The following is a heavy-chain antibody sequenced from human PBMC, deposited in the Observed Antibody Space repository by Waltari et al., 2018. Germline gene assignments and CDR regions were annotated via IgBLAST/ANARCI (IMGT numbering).Heavy chain of an antibody. D-gene: IGHD3-16*02. Sequence: GFTFSSYWMSWVRQAPGKGLVWVANIKQDGSEKYYVDSVKGRFTISRDNAKNSLYLQMNSLRAEDTAVYYCAREWHDYVWGSYRTFDPWGQGTLVTVSS. CDR2: IKQDGSEK. CDR3: AREWHDYVWGSYRTFDP. V-gene: IGHV3-7*01. J-gene: IGHJ5*02. CDR1: GFTFSSYW.